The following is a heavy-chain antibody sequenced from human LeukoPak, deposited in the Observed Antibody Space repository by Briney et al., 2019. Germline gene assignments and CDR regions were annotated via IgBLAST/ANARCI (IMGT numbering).Heavy chain of an antibody. CDR3: AKESLESSGCVDY. V-gene: IGHV3-30*18. CDR2: ISYDGSNK. CDR1: GFTFSSYG. Sequence: GGPLRLSCAASGFTFSSYGMHWVRQAPGKGLEWVAVISYDGSNKYYADSVKGRFTISRDNSKNTLYLQMNSLRAEDTAVYYCAKESLESSGCVDYWGQGTLVTVSS. J-gene: IGHJ4*02. D-gene: IGHD6-19*01.